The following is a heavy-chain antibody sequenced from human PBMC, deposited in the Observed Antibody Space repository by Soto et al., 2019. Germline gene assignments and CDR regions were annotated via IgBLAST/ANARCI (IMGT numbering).Heavy chain of an antibody. CDR3: ARDSSRITIFGVVTHNWFDP. V-gene: IGHV1-18*01. Sequence: ASVKVSCKASGYTFTSYGISWVRQAPGQGLEWMGWISAYNGNTNYAQKLQGRVTMTTDTSTSTAYMELRSLRSDDTAVYYCARDSSRITIFGVVTHNWFDPWGQGTLVTVSS. CDR1: GYTFTSYG. J-gene: IGHJ5*02. D-gene: IGHD3-3*01. CDR2: ISAYNGNT.